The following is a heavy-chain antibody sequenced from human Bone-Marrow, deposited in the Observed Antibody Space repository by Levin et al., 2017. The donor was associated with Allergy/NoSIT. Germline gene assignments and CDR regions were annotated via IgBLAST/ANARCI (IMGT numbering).Heavy chain of an antibody. J-gene: IGHJ3*02. V-gene: IGHV3-74*01. CDR2: INSDGSST. Sequence: ASVKVSCAASGFTFSSYWMHWVRQAPGKGLVWVSRINSDGSSTSYADSVKGRFTISRDNAKNTLYLQMNSLRAEDTAVYYCARAPYGRLGGWEAFDIWGQGTMVTVSS. CDR1: GFTFSSYW. CDR3: ARAPYGRLGGWEAFDI. D-gene: IGHD1-26*01.